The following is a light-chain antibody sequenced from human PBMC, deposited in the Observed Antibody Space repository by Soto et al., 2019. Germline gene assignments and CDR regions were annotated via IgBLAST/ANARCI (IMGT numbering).Light chain of an antibody. CDR3: QQRSNWPLT. V-gene: IGKV3-11*01. CDR1: QSVSSN. CDR2: GAS. J-gene: IGKJ4*01. Sequence: EIVLTQSPDTLSLSPGERATLSCRASQSVSSNLAWYQQKPGQAPSLLIYGASTRATGTPARFSGSGSGTDFTLTISSLEPEDFAVYYCQQRSNWPLTFGGGTKVDIK.